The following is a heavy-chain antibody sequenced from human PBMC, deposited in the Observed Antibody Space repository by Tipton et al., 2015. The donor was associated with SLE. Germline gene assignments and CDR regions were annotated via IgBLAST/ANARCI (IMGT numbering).Heavy chain of an antibody. V-gene: IGHV4-34*01. D-gene: IGHD4/OR15-4a*01. CDR1: GGSFSGYY. CDR3: ARERIEEYGGKQNWIDP. J-gene: IGHJ5*02. CDR2: INHSGST. Sequence: TLSLTCAVYGGSFSGYYWSWLRQSPGKGLEWIGEINHSGSTNYNPSLKSRVTISVDRSHNQFSLNLSSVTAADTAVYYCARERIEEYGGKQNWIDPWGQGTLVTVSS.